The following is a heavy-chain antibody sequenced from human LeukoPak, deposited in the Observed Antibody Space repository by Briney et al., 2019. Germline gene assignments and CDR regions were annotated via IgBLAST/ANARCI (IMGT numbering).Heavy chain of an antibody. CDR3: TRDHCSGDNCPSFDY. J-gene: IGHJ4*02. CDR1: GYTFTSFG. Sequence: ASVKVSCKPSGYTFTSFGISWVRRAPGQGLESMGWIGAYNGDTNYAQKFQGRVTMTTDTSTSTAYMDLRSLRSDNTAVYYCTRDHCSGDNCPSFDYWGQGTLVTVSS. V-gene: IGHV1-18*04. D-gene: IGHD2-15*01. CDR2: IGAYNGDT.